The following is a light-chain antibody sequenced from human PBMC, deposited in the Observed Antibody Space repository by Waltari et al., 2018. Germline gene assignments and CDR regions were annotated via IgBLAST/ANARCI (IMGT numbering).Light chain of an antibody. Sequence: DFQMTQSPSSLSASVGARFTTTCRASQYISTYVNWYQQKPGKGPKLLIYAASTLQSGVPSRFSGSGSGTDFTFTISSLQLEDFATYYCQQSYDTPRTFGQGTKVEVK. V-gene: IGKV1-39*01. CDR1: QYISTY. J-gene: IGKJ1*01. CDR3: QQSYDTPRT. CDR2: AAS.